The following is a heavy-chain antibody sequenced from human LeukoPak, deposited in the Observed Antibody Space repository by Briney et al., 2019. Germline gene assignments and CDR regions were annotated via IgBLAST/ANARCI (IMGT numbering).Heavy chain of an antibody. CDR1: GYIFVNYG. D-gene: IGHD5-24*01. CDR3: ARLQFGGSTSRYHYYYIDL. CDR2: ISVHNGDT. J-gene: IGHJ6*03. V-gene: IGHV1-18*01. Sequence: ASVKVSSNASGYIFVNYGISWVRQAPGQGLEWMGWISVHNGDTDYAQKLQGRVTMTTDTSTTTVYMELRSLRSDDTAVYYCARLQFGGSTSRYHYYYIDLWGEGTTVTVSS.